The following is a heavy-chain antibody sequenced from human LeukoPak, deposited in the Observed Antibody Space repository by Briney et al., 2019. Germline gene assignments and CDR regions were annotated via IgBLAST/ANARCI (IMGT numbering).Heavy chain of an antibody. Sequence: GGSLRLSCAASGFTFSTYAMSWVRQAPGKGLEWISFISGSSSTIHYADSVKGRFTISRDNAKNSLYLQMNSLRAEDTAVYYCARDCSGGSCYRYWGQGTLVTVSS. CDR3: ARDCSGGSCYRY. CDR2: ISGSSSTI. J-gene: IGHJ4*02. D-gene: IGHD2-15*01. CDR1: GFTFSTYA. V-gene: IGHV3-48*04.